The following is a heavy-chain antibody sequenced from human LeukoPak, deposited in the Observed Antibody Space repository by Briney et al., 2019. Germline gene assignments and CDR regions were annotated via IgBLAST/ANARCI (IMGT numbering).Heavy chain of an antibody. J-gene: IGHJ6*02. V-gene: IGHV3-33*06. CDR2: IWYDGSSK. CDR3: AKYSSSSNYYYGMDV. D-gene: IGHD6-6*01. CDR1: GFTFSSYG. Sequence: GGSLRLSCAASGFTFSSYGMHWVRQAPGKGLGWVAVIWYDGSSKYYADSVKGRFTISRDNSKNTVYLQMNSLRAEDTAVYYCAKYSSSSNYYYGMDVWGQGTTVTVSS.